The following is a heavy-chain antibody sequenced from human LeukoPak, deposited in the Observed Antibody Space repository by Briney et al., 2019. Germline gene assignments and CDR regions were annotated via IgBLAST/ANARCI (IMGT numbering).Heavy chain of an antibody. V-gene: IGHV4-34*01. J-gene: IGHJ5*02. D-gene: IGHD2-8*01. CDR3: AREGFCTNGVCLPPPSAFWFDP. CDR1: GGSFGGYY. CDR2: INHSGST. Sequence: SETLSPTCAVYGGSFGGYYWSWIRQPPGKGLEWIGEINHSGSTNYNPSLKSRVTISVDTSKNQFSLKLSSVTAADTAVYYCAREGFCTNGVCLPPPSAFWFDPWGQGTLVTVSS.